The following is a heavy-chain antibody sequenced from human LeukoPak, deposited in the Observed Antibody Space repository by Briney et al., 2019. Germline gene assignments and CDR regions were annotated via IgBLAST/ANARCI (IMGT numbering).Heavy chain of an antibody. V-gene: IGHV3-23*01. CDR3: AKKAQYNGNYPLDY. CDR1: GFTFTSYS. Sequence: GGSLRLSCAASGFTFTSYSMSWVRQAPGKGLEWVSGTSDRGDCTYYADSVKGRFTISRDNSKNTLYLQMNSLRAEDTAQYFCAKKAQYNGNYPLDYWGQGTLVTVSS. J-gene: IGHJ4*02. D-gene: IGHD1-26*01. CDR2: TSDRGDCT.